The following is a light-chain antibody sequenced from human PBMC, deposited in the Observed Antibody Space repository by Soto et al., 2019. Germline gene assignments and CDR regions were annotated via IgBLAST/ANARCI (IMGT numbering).Light chain of an antibody. CDR2: EVS. CDR1: SSDVGGSNY. V-gene: IGLV2-14*01. Sequence: QSALTQPASVSGSPGQSITISCTGTSSDVGGSNYVSWYQQHPGKAPKLMIFEVSNRPSGVSNRFSGSKSGNTASLTISGLQAEDEADYYCSSYTSSSTLRVFGGGTQLTVL. J-gene: IGLJ3*02. CDR3: SSYTSSSTLRV.